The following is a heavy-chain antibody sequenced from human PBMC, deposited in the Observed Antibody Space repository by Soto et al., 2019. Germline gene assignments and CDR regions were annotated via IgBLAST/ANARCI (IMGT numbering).Heavy chain of an antibody. J-gene: IGHJ3*02. CDR1: GYTFTGSY. V-gene: IGHV1-2*02. CDR2: INPNSGGT. Sequence: GASVKVSCKASGYTFTGSYMHWVRQAPGQGLEWMGWINPNSGGTNYAQKFQGRVTMTRDTSISTAYMELSTLRSDDTAVYYCARDSGGSGIAVAGIKAFDIWCQGTIVT. D-gene: IGHD6-19*01. CDR3: ARDSGGSGIAVAGIKAFDI.